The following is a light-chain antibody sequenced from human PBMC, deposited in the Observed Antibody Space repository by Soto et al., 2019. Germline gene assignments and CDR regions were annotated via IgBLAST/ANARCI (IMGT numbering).Light chain of an antibody. CDR2: GAS. Sequence: EIVLTQSPGTLSLSPGERATLSCRASQSVSGSYLAWYQQKPGQAPRLLIYGASSRATGIPDRFSGSGSGTDLTLTIRRLEAEDFAVYYCHQYGSSPWTFGQGTKVEVK. CDR3: HQYGSSPWT. CDR1: QSVSGSY. J-gene: IGKJ1*01. V-gene: IGKV3-20*01.